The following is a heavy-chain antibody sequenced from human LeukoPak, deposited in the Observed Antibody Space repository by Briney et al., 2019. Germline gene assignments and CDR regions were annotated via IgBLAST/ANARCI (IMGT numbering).Heavy chain of an antibody. V-gene: IGHV3-74*01. CDR1: GFTFSSYW. CDR2: INSDGSST. J-gene: IGHJ4*02. D-gene: IGHD3-22*01. CDR3: ARGFGWANYYDSSGYTTFDY. Sequence: GGSLRLSCAASGFTFSSYWMHWVRQAPGKGLVWVSRINSDGSSTSYADSVKGRFTISRDNAKNTLYLQMNSLRAEDTAVYYCARGFGWANYYDSSGYTTFDYWGQGTLVTVSS.